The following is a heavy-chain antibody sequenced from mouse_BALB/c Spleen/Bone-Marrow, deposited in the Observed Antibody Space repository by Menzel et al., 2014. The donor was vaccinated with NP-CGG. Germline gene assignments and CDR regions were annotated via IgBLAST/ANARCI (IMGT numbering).Heavy chain of an antibody. CDR3: ARWGGTPYFDY. V-gene: IGHV1-14*01. CDR2: ITPYNDDT. J-gene: IGHJ2*01. Sequence: VQLQQSGPELVKPGASVKMSCKASGYTFTSYLIHWVKQKPGQGLEWIGYITPYNDDTKYNEKFKGKATLTSDKSSSTAYMELSSLTSEDSAVYYCARWGGTPYFDYWGQGTTLTASS. CDR1: GYTFTSYL. D-gene: IGHD4-1*01.